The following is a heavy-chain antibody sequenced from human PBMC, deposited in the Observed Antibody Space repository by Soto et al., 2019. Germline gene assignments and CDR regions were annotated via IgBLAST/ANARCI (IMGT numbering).Heavy chain of an antibody. CDR2: IIDSGDST. CDR3: XKXGRSWNYSYY. V-gene: IGHV3-23*01. J-gene: IGHJ6*01. D-gene: IGHD6-13*01. CDR1: GFTFSSYA. Sequence: EVQLLESGGGLVQPGGSLRLSCAASGFTFSSYAMTWARQAPGKGLEWVSAIIDSGDSTYYADSVKGRFTISRDNXKKTLYLQMKSLRAXXXXXYXCXKXGRSWNYSYY.